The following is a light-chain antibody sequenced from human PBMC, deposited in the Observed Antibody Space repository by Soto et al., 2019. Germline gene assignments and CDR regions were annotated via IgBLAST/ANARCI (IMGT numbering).Light chain of an antibody. CDR2: ETS. J-gene: IGKJ4*01. CDR3: QQYARYHLT. Sequence: DIQMTQSPSTLSASVGDRVTITCRASQNISPWLAWYQQKPGKAPSLLIYETSSLENGVPSRFSGSGSGTEFSLTISSLQPDDSETYYCQQYARYHLTFGGGTKVNIX. V-gene: IGKV1-5*03. CDR1: QNISPW.